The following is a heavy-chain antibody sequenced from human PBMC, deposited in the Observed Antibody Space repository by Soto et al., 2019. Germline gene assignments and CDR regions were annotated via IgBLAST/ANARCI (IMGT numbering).Heavy chain of an antibody. CDR1: GGSVSSGSYY. CDR2: IYYSGST. CDR3: ARGFDYDYVWGSYRFPRFDY. V-gene: IGHV4-61*01. Sequence: SETLSLTCTVSGGSVSSGSYYWSWIRQPPGKGLEWIGYIYYSGSTNYNPSLKSRVTISVDTSKNQFSLKLSSVTAADTAVYDCARGFDYDYVWGSYRFPRFDYWGQGTLVTVSS. J-gene: IGHJ4*02. D-gene: IGHD3-16*02.